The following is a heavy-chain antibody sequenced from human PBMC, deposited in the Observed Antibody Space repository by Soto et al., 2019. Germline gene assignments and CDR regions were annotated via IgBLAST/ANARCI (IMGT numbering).Heavy chain of an antibody. J-gene: IGHJ6*02. D-gene: IGHD1-1*01. CDR1: GYSFPNFW. V-gene: IGHV5-51*01. Sequence: GESLKISCKGSGYSFPNFWIGWVRRMPGKGLEWMGSIYPRDSDTLYGPSFQGQVTISADKSITTAYLQWISLKASDTAMYYRARVHGSRNYYYGMDVWGQGTTVTVPS. CDR2: IYPRDSDT. CDR3: ARVHGSRNYYYGMDV.